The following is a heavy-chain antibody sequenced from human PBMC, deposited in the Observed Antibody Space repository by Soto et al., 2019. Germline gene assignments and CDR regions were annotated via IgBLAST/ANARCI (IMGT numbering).Heavy chain of an antibody. CDR1: GFTFTSYY. CDR2: INPSGGST. Sequence: ASVKVSCKASGFTFTSYYMHWVRQAPGQGLEWMGIINPSGGSTSYAQKFQGRVTMTRDTSTSTVYMELSSLRSEDTAIYYCARESRQTDYSNHGRGQKWFDPWGQGTLVTVSS. D-gene: IGHD4-4*01. J-gene: IGHJ5*02. CDR3: ARESRQTDYSNHGRGQKWFDP. V-gene: IGHV1-46*01.